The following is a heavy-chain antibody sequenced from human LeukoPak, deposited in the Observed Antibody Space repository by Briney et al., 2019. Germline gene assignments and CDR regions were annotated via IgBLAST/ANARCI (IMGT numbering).Heavy chain of an antibody. CDR1: GFTFNNYA. Sequence: GGSLRLSCAAFGFTFNNYAVNGVRQPPGKGLEWVSAVSGNGGTTYYADSVKGRFTISRDNSKNTVHLQINSLRDEDTATYYCARGVAGRYCSGGGCPALLYWGQGTLVTASS. CDR3: ARGVAGRYCSGGGCPALLY. CDR2: VSGNGGTT. D-gene: IGHD2-15*01. V-gene: IGHV3-23*01. J-gene: IGHJ4*02.